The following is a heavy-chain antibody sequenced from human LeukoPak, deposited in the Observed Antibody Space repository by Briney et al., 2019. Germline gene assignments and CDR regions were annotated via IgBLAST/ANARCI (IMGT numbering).Heavy chain of an antibody. Sequence: ASVKVSCKAFGYTFTNHAMHWVRQAPGQGLEWMGWIDTANGNTKYLQKFQGRVTITRDTSARIVYMELSSLRFEDTALYYCARPGASSPGNWFASWGQGSLVTVSS. D-gene: IGHD6-13*01. CDR2: IDTANGNT. V-gene: IGHV1-3*04. CDR1: GYTFTNHA. CDR3: ARPGASSPGNWFAS. J-gene: IGHJ5*01.